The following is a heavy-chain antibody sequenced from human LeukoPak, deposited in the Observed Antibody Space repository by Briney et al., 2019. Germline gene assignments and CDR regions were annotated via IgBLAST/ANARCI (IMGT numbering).Heavy chain of an antibody. CDR2: IYSGGST. CDR1: GFTVSSNY. V-gene: IGHV3-53*05. CDR3: ARGSKVVTAIAWFDP. Sequence: PGGSLRLSCAASGFTVSSNYMSWVRQAPGKGLEWVSVIYSGGSTYYADSVKGRFTISRDNSKNTLYLQMNSLRSEDTAVYYCARGSKVVTAIAWFDPWGQGTLVTVSS. J-gene: IGHJ5*02. D-gene: IGHD2-21*02.